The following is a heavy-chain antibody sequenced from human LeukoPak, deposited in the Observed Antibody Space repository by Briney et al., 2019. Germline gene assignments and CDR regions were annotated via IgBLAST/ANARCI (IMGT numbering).Heavy chain of an antibody. J-gene: IGHJ4*02. D-gene: IGHD5-18*01. V-gene: IGHV4-34*01. CDR3: ARGGYSYGLGYFDY. Sequence: SETLSLTCAVYGGSFSGYYWSWIRQPPGKGLEWIGEINHSGSTNYNPSLKSRVTISVDTSKNQFSLKLSSVTAADTAVYYCARGGYSYGLGYFDYWGQGTLVTVSS. CDR2: INHSGST. CDR1: GGSFSGYY.